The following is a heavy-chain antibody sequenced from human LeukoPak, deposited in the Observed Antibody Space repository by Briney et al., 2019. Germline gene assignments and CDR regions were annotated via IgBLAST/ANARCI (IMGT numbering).Heavy chain of an antibody. CDR2: MNPNSGNT. J-gene: IGHJ6*03. Sequence: ASVKVSCKASGYTFTSYDINWVRQATGQGLEWMGWMNPNSGNTGYAQKFQGRVTITRNTSISTAYMELSSLRSEDTAVYYCSRAPALIATRRYYYYMDVWGKGTTVTVSS. CDR1: GYTFTSYD. V-gene: IGHV1-8*03. CDR3: SRAPALIATRRYYYYMDV. D-gene: IGHD6-6*01.